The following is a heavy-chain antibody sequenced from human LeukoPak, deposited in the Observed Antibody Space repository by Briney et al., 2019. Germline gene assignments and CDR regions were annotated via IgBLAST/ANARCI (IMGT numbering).Heavy chain of an antibody. Sequence: GGSLRLSCAASGFTFSRYWMSWVRQAPGKGLEWVANIKQDGSEKYYVDSVKGRFTPSRDNAKNSLYLQMNSLRAEDTAVYYCAREGDGDCSGGSCYEAFDYWGQGTLVTVSS. CDR2: IKQDGSEK. CDR3: AREGDGDCSGGSCYEAFDY. V-gene: IGHV3-7*01. D-gene: IGHD2-15*01. CDR1: GFTFSRYW. J-gene: IGHJ4*02.